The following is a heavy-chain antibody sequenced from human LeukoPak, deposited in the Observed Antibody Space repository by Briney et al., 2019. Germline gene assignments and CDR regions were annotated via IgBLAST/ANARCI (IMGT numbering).Heavy chain of an antibody. V-gene: IGHV3-21*01. J-gene: IGHJ6*03. D-gene: IGHD6-19*01. CDR3: ARDYQWLPVGDYYYYYMDV. Sequence: GGSLRLSCAASGFTFSSYSMNWVRQAPGKGLEWVSSISSSSSYIYYADSVKGRFTISRDNAKNSLYLQMNSLRAEDTAVYYCARDYQWLPVGDYYYYYMDVWGKGTTVTVSS. CDR1: GFTFSSYS. CDR2: ISSSSSYI.